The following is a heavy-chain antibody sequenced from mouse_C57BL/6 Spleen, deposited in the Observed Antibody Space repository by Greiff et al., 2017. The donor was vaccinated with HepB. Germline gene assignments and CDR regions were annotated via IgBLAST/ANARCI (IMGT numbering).Heavy chain of an antibody. J-gene: IGHJ2*01. CDR1: GYTFTSYW. D-gene: IGHD4-1*01. CDR2: IHPNSGST. CDR3: ARGGLTGRYFDY. Sequence: VQLQQSGPELVKPGASVKMSCKASGYTFTSYWMHWVKQRPGQGLEWIGMIHPNSGSTNYNEKFKSKATLTVDKSSSTAYMQLSSLTSEDSAVYYCARGGLTGRYFDYWGQGTTLTVSS. V-gene: IGHV1-64*01.